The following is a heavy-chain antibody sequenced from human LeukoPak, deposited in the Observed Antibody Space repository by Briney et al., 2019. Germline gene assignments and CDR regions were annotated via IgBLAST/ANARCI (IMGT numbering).Heavy chain of an antibody. CDR1: GGSISSSSYY. CDR3: ARDIQRRRYFDL. J-gene: IGHJ2*01. V-gene: IGHV4-30-4*08. D-gene: IGHD5-18*01. Sequence: MPSETLSLTCTVSGGSISSSSYYWGWIRQPPGKGLEWIGYIYYSGSTYYNPSLKSRVTISVDTSKNQFSLKLSSVTAADTAVYYCARDIQRRRYFDLWGRGTLVTVSS. CDR2: IYYSGST.